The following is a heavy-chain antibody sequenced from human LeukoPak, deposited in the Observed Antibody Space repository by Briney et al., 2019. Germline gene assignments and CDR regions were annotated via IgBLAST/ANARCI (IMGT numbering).Heavy chain of an antibody. CDR2: IYSGGST. V-gene: IGHV3-66*02. CDR3: ASAIRFLEWLYDY. J-gene: IGHJ4*02. Sequence: PGGSLRLSCAASGFTVSSNYMSWVRQAPGKGLEWVSVIYSGGSTYYADSVKGRFTISRDNSKNTLYLQMNSLRAEDTAVYYCASAIRFLEWLYDYWGQGTLVTVSP. D-gene: IGHD3-3*01. CDR1: GFTVSSNY.